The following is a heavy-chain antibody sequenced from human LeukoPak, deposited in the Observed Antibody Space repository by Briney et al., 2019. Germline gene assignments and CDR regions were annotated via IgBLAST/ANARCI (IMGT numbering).Heavy chain of an antibody. V-gene: IGHV4-4*07. Sequence: SETLSLTCTVSGGSISNYYWSWIRQPAGKGLEWIGSISASGNTNYDLSLKSRVTMSVDTSMNLFALKLSSVTAADTAVYYCARQGVATAIDYWGQGTLVTVSS. CDR3: ARQGVATAIDY. CDR1: GGSISNYY. CDR2: ISASGNT. D-gene: IGHD2-21*02. J-gene: IGHJ4*02.